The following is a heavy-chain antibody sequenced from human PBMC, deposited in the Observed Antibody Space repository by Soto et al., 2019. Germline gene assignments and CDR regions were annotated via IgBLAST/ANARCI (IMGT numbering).Heavy chain of an antibody. D-gene: IGHD6-13*01. J-gene: IGHJ6*02. CDR1: GYTFTSYY. CDR3: ARELLYSSSWYGGSGTHYYYGMDV. CDR2: INPSGGST. V-gene: IGHV1-46*01. Sequence: ASVKVSCKASGYTFTSYYMHWVRKAPGQGLEWMGIINPSGGSTSYAQKFQGRLTMTRDTSTSTVYMELRSLRSEDTAVYYCARELLYSSSWYGGSGTHYYYGMDVWGQGTTVTVSS.